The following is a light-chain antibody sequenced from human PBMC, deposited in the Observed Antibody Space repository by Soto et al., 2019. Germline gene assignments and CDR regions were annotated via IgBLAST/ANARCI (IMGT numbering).Light chain of an antibody. J-gene: IGKJ4*01. CDR3: QQRNQWPPVT. Sequence: EIVLTQSPGTLSLSPGERATLSCRASQSVSSNNLAWYQQRPGQAPRLLIYAASIRATGIPDRIAGSGSGTDFTLTISRLEPEDFAVYYCQQRNQWPPVTFGGGTRVEIK. V-gene: IGKV3D-20*02. CDR1: QSVSSNN. CDR2: AAS.